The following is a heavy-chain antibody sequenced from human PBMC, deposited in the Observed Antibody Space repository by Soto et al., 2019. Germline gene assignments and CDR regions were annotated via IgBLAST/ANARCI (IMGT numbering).Heavy chain of an antibody. CDR1: GGTFSSYA. V-gene: IGHV1-69*13. CDR2: IIPIFGTA. Sequence: ASVKVSCKASGGTFSSYAISWVRQAPGQGLEWMGGIIPIFGTANYAQKFQGRVTITADESTSTAYMELSSLRSDDTAVYYCARNEYCSGDKCYSGWFDPWGQGTLVTVSS. CDR3: ARNEYCSGDKCYSGWFDP. D-gene: IGHD2-15*01. J-gene: IGHJ5*02.